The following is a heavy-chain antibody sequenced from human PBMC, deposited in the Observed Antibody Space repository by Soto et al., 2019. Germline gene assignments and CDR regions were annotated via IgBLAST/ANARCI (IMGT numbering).Heavy chain of an antibody. V-gene: IGHV4-31*03. D-gene: IGHD2-2*01. CDR2: IYYSGST. Sequence: SETLSLTCTVSGGSISSGGYYWSWIRQRPGKGLEWIGYIYYSGSTYYNPSLKSRVTISVDTSKNQFSLKLSSVTAADTAVYYCARKWRPAAGGYYYYGMDVWGQGTTVTVSS. CDR1: GGSISSGGYY. J-gene: IGHJ6*02. CDR3: ARKWRPAAGGYYYYGMDV.